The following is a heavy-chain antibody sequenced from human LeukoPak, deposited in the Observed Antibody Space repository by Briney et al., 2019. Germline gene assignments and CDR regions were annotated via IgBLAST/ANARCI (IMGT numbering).Heavy chain of an antibody. V-gene: IGHV1-18*01. J-gene: IGHJ4*02. D-gene: IGHD2-15*01. CDR1: GYTFTNYG. CDR3: ARKYCSGGSCYYLDY. Sequence: ASVKVSCKASGYTFTNYGISWVRQAPGQGLEWMGWISAYSGNTNYAQKLQGRVTMTTDTSTSTAYMELRSLRSDDTAVYYCARKYCSGGSCYYLDYWGQGTLVTVSS. CDR2: ISAYSGNT.